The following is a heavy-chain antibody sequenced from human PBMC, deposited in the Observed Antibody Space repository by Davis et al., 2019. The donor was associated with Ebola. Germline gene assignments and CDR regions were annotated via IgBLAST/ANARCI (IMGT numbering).Heavy chain of an antibody. CDR2: IHYSGST. V-gene: IGHV4-59*01. D-gene: IGHD3-3*01. Sequence: MPSETLSLTCLVSGGSISSYYWSWIRQPPGKGLEWIGYIHYSGSTNSNPSLKSRVTISVDTSKDQFSLKLSSVTAADTAVYYCARSYDFWSGYYLRNYYYYGMDVWGQGTTVTVSS. J-gene: IGHJ6*02. CDR3: ARSYDFWSGYYLRNYYYYGMDV. CDR1: GGSISSYY.